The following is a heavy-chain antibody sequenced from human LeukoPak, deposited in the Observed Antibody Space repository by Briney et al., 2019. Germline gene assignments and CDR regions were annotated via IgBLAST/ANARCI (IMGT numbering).Heavy chain of an antibody. CDR3: ARDRIAAGGNWFDP. CDR1: GFTFSSYA. D-gene: IGHD6-13*01. CDR2: ISYDGSNK. J-gene: IGHJ5*02. V-gene: IGHV3-30*04. Sequence: PGGSLRLSCAASGFTFSSYAMHWVRQAPGKGLEWVAVISYDGSNKYYADSVKGRFTISRDNSKNTLYLQMNSLRAEDTAVYYCARDRIAAGGNWFDPWGQGALVTVSS.